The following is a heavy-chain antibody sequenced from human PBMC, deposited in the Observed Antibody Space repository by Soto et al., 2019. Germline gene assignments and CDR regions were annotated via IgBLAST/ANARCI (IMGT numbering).Heavy chain of an antibody. V-gene: IGHV3-48*01. CDR3: ARGGYGSTVTVPPYYYYYYYMDV. D-gene: IGHD3-10*01. J-gene: IGHJ6*03. CDR1: GFTFSSYS. CDR2: ISSSSSTI. Sequence: GGSLRLSCAASGFTFSSYSMNWVRQAPGKGLEWVSYISSSSSTIYYADSVKGRFTISRDNAKNSLYLQMNSLRAEDTAVYYCARGGYGSTVTVPPYYYYYYYMDVWGKGTTVTVSS.